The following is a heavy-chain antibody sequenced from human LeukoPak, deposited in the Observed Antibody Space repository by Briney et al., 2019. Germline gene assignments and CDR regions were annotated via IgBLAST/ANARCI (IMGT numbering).Heavy chain of an antibody. CDR1: GYTFTGYY. V-gene: IGHV1-2*02. D-gene: IGHD3-22*01. CDR2: INPNSGGT. Sequence: ASVKVSCRASGYTFTGYYMHWVRQAPGQGLEWMGWINPNSGGTNYAQKFQGGVTITRDTSMSTPYMALRGLRSEDTAVYYCARGSGYCDSSGPRGYSYYYYMDVWGKGTTVTVSS. CDR3: ARGSGYCDSSGPRGYSYYYYMDV. J-gene: IGHJ6*03.